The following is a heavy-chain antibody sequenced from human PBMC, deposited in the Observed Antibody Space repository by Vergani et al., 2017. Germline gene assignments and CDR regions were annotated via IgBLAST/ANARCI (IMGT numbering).Heavy chain of an antibody. CDR1: GYTFTDYY. CDR3: ATPYGSGSYYKARDFMDV. Sequence: EVQLVQSGAEVKKPGATVKISCKVSGYTFTDYYMHWVQQAPGKGLEWMGLVDPEDGETIYAEKFQGRVTITADTSTDTAYMELSSLRSEDTAVYYCATPYGSGSYYKARDFMDVWGQGTTVTVPS. D-gene: IGHD3-10*01. V-gene: IGHV1-69-2*01. CDR2: VDPEDGET. J-gene: IGHJ6*02.